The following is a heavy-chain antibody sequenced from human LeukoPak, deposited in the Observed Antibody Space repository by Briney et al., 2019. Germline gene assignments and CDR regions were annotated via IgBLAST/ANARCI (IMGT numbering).Heavy chain of an antibody. D-gene: IGHD3-10*01. CDR1: GGPLSPYY. CDR3: AREGLQDYFGSGSFDD. J-gene: IGHJ4*02. V-gene: IGHV4-59*01. Sequence: SETLSLTCAVSGGPLSPYYWSWIRQPPGKGLEWIGYIHYGGSANYNPSLKSRVTMSVDTSKNQVSLKLHSVTAADTAVYYCAREGLQDYFGSGSFDDWGQGTLVAVSS. CDR2: IHYGGSA.